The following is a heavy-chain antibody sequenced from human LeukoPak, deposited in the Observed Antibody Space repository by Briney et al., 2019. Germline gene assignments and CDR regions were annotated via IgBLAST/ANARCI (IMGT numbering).Heavy chain of an antibody. Sequence: GGSLRLSCAGSGFTFSSHSINWVRQAPGKGLEWVSSISSSSSFRYYADSVRGRFTISRDNATNSVYLQMNSLRAEDTAVYYCARNVPHYGDYSAANYYYYGMDVWGQGTTVTVSS. D-gene: IGHD4-17*01. CDR2: ISSSSSFR. J-gene: IGHJ6*02. CDR1: GFTFSSHS. CDR3: ARNVPHYGDYSAANYYYYGMDV. V-gene: IGHV3-21*01.